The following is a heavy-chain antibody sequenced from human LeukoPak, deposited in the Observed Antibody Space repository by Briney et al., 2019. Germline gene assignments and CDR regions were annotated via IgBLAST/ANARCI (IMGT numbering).Heavy chain of an antibody. CDR1: GFTVSSNY. CDR2: IYSSGST. Sequence: GGSLRLSCAVSGFTVSSNYMSGVRQAPGKGLEWVSIIYSSGSTNYADSVKGRFTISRDNSKNTLYLQMDSLRAEDTAVYYCARRGYGDYAPFDYWGQGTLVTVSS. V-gene: IGHV3-66*04. CDR3: ARRGYGDYAPFDY. D-gene: IGHD4-17*01. J-gene: IGHJ4*02.